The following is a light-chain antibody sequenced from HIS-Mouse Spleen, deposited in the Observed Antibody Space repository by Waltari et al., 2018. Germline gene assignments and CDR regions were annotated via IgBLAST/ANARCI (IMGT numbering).Light chain of an antibody. J-gene: IGKJ1*01. CDR2: AAS. Sequence: DIQMTQSPSSLSASVGDRVTITCRASQSISRYFNWYQQKPGKAPKLLTYAASSFQSGVPSRFSGSGSGTDFTLTISSLQPEDFATYYCQQSYSTLWTFGQGTKVEIK. V-gene: IGKV1-39*01. CDR3: QQSYSTLWT. CDR1: QSISRY.